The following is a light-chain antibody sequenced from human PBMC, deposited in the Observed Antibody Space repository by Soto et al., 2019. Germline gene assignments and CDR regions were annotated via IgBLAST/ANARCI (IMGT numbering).Light chain of an antibody. CDR3: QQYNNWPLT. Sequence: EIVMTQSPVTLSVSPGERATLSCRASQSISDNLAWYQQKPGQAPRLLIYGASTRATAVPARFSGSGSGTEFTLTITSLQYEDFAVYYCQQYNNWPLTFGPGTKVDVK. V-gene: IGKV3-15*01. CDR1: QSISDN. J-gene: IGKJ3*01. CDR2: GAS.